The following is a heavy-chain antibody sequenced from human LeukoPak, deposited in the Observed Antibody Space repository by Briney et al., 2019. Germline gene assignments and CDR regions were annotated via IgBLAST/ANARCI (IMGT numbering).Heavy chain of an antibody. D-gene: IGHD3-22*01. CDR2: IKGDGSEK. V-gene: IGHV3-7*03. J-gene: IGHJ4*02. CDR1: GFTFSNYW. Sequence: GGSLRLSCAASGFTFSNYWMTCVRQAPGKGLEWVANIKGDGSEKYYVDSVKDRFTISRDNAKNTLFLQMNSLRAEDTAVYYCAKGRGITMIVVINWGQGTLVTVSS. CDR3: AKGRGITMIVVIN.